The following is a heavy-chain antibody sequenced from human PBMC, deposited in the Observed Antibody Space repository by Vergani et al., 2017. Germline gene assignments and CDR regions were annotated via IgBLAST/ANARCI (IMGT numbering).Heavy chain of an antibody. CDR3: ARDGWELLDYFYYMDV. CDR2: INSDGDST. J-gene: IGHJ6*03. CDR1: GFTFSNYW. D-gene: IGHD1-26*01. V-gene: IGHV3-74*01. Sequence: VQLVESGGGLVQPGGSLRLSCTASGFTFSNYWMQWVRQAPWKGLMWVSRINSDGDSTSYADSVKGRFTISRDNAKNTLYLQMDSLRAEDTAVYYCARDGWELLDYFYYMDVWGKGTTVTVSS.